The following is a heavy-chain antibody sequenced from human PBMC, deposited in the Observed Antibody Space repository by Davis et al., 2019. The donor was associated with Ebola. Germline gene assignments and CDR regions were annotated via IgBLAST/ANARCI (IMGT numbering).Heavy chain of an antibody. CDR3: ARGKGYCTGGVCGHNVYYYYGMDV. J-gene: IGHJ6*02. Sequence: ASVKVSCKASGYTFTSYAMQWVRQAPGQRLEWMGWINACNGNTKYSQKFQGRVTITRDTSASTAYMELSSLRSEDTAVYYCARGKGYCTGGVCGHNVYYYYGMDVWGQGTTVTVSS. CDR1: GYTFTSYA. D-gene: IGHD2-8*02. V-gene: IGHV1-3*01. CDR2: INACNGNT.